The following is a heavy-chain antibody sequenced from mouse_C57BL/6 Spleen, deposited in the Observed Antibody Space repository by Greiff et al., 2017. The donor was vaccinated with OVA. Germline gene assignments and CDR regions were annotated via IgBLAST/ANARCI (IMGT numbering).Heavy chain of an antibody. Sequence: QVQLQQSGPELVKPGASVKISCKASGYAFSSSWMNWVKLRPGKGLEWIGRIYPGDGDTNYNGKFKGKATLTADKSSSTAYMQLSSLTSEDSAVYFCAGGYGRDYFDYWGQGTTLTVSS. CDR3: AGGYGRDYFDY. D-gene: IGHD2-2*01. CDR2: IYPGDGDT. CDR1: GYAFSSSW. V-gene: IGHV1-82*01. J-gene: IGHJ2*01.